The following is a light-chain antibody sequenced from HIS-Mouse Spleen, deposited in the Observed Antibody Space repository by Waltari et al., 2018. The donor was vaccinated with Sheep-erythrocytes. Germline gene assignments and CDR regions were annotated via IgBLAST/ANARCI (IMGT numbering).Light chain of an antibody. CDR1: LRAVCGYHY. CDR3: SSYTSSSTWV. CDR2: EVS. J-gene: IGLJ3*02. Sequence: ALLQHAYVSGSPGPSHTIPCPGTLRAVCGYHYVHRYQQHPGKAPQLMIYEVSNRPSGVSNRFSGSKSGNTASLTISGLQAEDEADYYCSSYTSSSTWVFGGGTKLTVL. V-gene: IGLV2-14*01.